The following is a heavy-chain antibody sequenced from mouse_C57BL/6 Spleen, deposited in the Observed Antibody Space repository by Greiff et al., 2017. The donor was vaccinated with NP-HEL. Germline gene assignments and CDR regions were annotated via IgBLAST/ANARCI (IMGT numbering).Heavy chain of an antibody. CDR3: ARNSGGPYYYGGFDY. CDR2: IWTGGGT. Sequence: VQRVESGPGLVAPSQCLSITCTVSGFSLTSYAISWVRQPPGKGLEWLGVIWTGGGTNYNSALKSRLSISKDNSKSQVFLKMNSLQTDDTARYYCARNSGGPYYYGGFDYWGQGTTLTVSS. CDR1: GFSLTSYA. D-gene: IGHD1-1*01. J-gene: IGHJ2*01. V-gene: IGHV2-9-1*01.